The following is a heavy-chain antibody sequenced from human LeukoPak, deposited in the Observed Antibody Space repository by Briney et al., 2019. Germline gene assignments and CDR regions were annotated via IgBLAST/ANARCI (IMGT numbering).Heavy chain of an antibody. V-gene: IGHV3-21*01. D-gene: IGHD6-13*01. CDR3: ARDGSSWSNWLDP. CDR2: ISRGSNYI. J-gene: IGHJ5*02. CDR1: GFTFSSFS. Sequence: PGGSLRLSCAASGFTFSSFSMNWVRQAPGKGLEWVSSISRGSNYIYYADSLKGRFTISRDNPKNTLYLQMNSLRAEDTAVYYCARDGSSWSNWLDPWGQGTLVTVSS.